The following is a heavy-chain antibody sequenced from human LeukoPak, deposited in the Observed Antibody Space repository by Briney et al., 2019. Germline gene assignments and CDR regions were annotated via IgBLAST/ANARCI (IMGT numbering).Heavy chain of an antibody. J-gene: IGHJ4*02. Sequence: ASVKVSCKPSGYTFTSYAISWLRQAPGQWLEWMGWISTYSGNTNYAQKLQGRITMTIETSTSTAYMELRSLRSDDTAVYYCARGGSRVVTYGNFDYWGQGTLVTVSS. CDR3: ARGGSRVVTYGNFDY. CDR2: ISTYSGNT. D-gene: IGHD2-21*02. CDR1: GYTFTSYA. V-gene: IGHV1-18*01.